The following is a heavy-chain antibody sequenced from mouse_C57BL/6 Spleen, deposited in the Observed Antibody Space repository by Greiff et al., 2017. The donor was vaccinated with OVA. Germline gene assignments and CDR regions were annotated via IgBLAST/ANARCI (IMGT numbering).Heavy chain of an antibody. Sequence: EVHLVESGGGLVKPGGSLKLSCAASGFTFSDYGMHWVRQAPEKGLEWVAYISSGSSTIYYADTVKGRFTISRDNAKNTLFLQMTSLRSEDTAMYYCARREGKGAMDYWGQGTSVTVSS. D-gene: IGHD2-1*01. CDR3: ARREGKGAMDY. CDR2: ISSGSSTI. J-gene: IGHJ4*01. V-gene: IGHV5-17*01. CDR1: GFTFSDYG.